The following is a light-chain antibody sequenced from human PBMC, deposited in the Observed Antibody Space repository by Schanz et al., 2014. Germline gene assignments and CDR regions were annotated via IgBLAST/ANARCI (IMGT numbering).Light chain of an antibody. CDR2: DVN. J-gene: IGLJ3*02. CDR1: SSDVGGYNY. Sequence: QSVLTQPASVSGSPGQSITISCTGTSSDVGGYNYVSWYQQHPGKAPKLMIFDVNQRPSGVPDRFSGSKSGNTASLTVSGLQAEDEADYYCSSYTSSSTWVFGGGTKLTVL. V-gene: IGLV2-14*03. CDR3: SSYTSSSTWV.